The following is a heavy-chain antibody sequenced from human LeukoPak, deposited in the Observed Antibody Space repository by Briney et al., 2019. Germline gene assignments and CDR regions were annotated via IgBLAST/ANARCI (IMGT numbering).Heavy chain of an antibody. J-gene: IGHJ4*02. CDR1: GGSFSGYY. CDR2: INHRGST. V-gene: IGHV4-34*01. D-gene: IGHD6-6*01. Sequence: PSETLSLTCAVYGGSFSGYYWSWIRQPPRKGLEWIGEINHRGSTNYNPSLKSRVTISVDTSKNQFSLNLSSVTAADTAVYYCARARIAAPGVFDYWGQGTLVTVSS. CDR3: ARARIAAPGVFDY.